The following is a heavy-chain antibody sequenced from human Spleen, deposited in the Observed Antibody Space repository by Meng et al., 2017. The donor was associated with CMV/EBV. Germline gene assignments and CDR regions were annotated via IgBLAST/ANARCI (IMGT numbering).Heavy chain of an antibody. CDR1: GFTFSSYS. CDR2: IYRGGSRT. J-gene: IGHJ4*02. Sequence: GESLKISCAASGFTFSSYSMSWVRQAPGKGLEWVSVIYRGGSRTYYGDSVKGRFTISRDNAKDSLYLQLNSLRAEDTAVYYCVRGYSTNWNQPAYFDYWGQGALVTVSS. D-gene: IGHD1-1*01. V-gene: IGHV3-NL1*01. CDR3: VRGYSTNWNQPAYFDY.